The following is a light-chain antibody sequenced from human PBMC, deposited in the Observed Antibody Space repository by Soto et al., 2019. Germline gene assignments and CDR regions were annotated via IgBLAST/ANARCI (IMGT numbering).Light chain of an antibody. CDR2: DTS. CDR3: QHYVNWPLT. CDR1: RGLGST. V-gene: IGKV3-15*01. J-gene: IGKJ4*01. Sequence: VMTQSPATLSVSPGERATLSCRASRGLGSTLAWYQQKPGQTPGLLIYDTSTRATGVPARFIGSASGTELTLTITSLQSEDFAGYYCQHYVNWPLTFGGGTRVENK.